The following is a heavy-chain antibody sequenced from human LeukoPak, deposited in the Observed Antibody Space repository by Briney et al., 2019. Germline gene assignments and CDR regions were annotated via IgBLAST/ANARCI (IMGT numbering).Heavy chain of an antibody. CDR1: GGSVSSSNW. CDR2: IYHSGSA. D-gene: IGHD7-27*01. Sequence: NPSETLSLTCGVSGGSVSSSNWWSWVRQPPGKGLEWIGEIYHSGSASYNASLKSRVTMSVDESKNQVSLRLTSVNAADTAVYYCARAAILGKSWYFDYWGQGILVTVSS. J-gene: IGHJ4*02. V-gene: IGHV4-4*02. CDR3: ARAAILGKSWYFDY.